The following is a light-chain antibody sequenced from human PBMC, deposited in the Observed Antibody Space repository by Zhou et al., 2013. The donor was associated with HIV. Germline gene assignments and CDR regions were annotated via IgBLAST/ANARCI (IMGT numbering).Light chain of an antibody. Sequence: ATQLTQSPSSLSASLGDRVSITCRASQDIRTSLAWYQQKPGKPPNLLIYDASTLEGGVPSRFSGTGSGTDFTLTINSLQPEDFATYYCQQYNSYWTFGQGTKVEIK. CDR2: DAS. V-gene: IGKV1-13*02. J-gene: IGKJ1*01. CDR3: QQYNSYWT. CDR1: QDIRTS.